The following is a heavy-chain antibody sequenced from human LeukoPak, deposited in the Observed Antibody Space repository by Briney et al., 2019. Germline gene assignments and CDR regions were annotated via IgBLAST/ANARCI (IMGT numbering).Heavy chain of an antibody. J-gene: IGHJ4*02. V-gene: IGHV1-2*02. CDR3: ARFRGAYSGSYYPFDY. D-gene: IGHD1-26*01. CDR2: INPNSGAT. CDR1: GYTFTDYS. Sequence: PRASVKVSCKASGYTFTDYSIHWVRQGQAPGQGLEWMGWINPNSGATKFAQKFQGRVTMTRDTSISTAYMELSRLRSDDTAVYYCARFRGAYSGSYYPFDYWGQGTLVTVSS.